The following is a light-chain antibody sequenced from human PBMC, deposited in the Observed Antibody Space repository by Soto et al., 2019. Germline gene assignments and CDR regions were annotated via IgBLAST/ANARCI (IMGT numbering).Light chain of an antibody. CDR1: SSNIGADYD. V-gene: IGLV1-40*01. Sequence: QAVLTQPPSVSGAPGQRVTISCTGSSSNIGADYDVHWYQQIPGTAPKLLIYGTTNRPSGVPDRFSGSKSGTSASLAITGLQAEDEADYYCQSYDNSLSGSGVFGGGTKLTVL. J-gene: IGLJ3*02. CDR2: GTT. CDR3: QSYDNSLSGSGV.